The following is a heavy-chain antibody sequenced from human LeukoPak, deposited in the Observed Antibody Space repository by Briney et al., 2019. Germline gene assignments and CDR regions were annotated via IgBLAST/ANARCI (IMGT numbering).Heavy chain of an antibody. Sequence: SETLSLTCAVYGGSFSGYYWSWIRQPPGKGLEWIGEINHSGSTNYNPSLKSRVTISVDTSKNQFSLKLSSVTAADTAVYYCARDPGEVYATNWFDPWGQGTLVTVSS. CDR2: INHSGST. CDR1: GGSFSGYY. CDR3: ARDPGEVYATNWFDP. V-gene: IGHV4-34*01. J-gene: IGHJ5*02. D-gene: IGHD2-8*01.